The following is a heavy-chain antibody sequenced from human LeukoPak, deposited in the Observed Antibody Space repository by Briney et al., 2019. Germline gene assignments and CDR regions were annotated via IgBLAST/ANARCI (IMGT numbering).Heavy chain of an antibody. CDR3: ARQGHDYGVDY. Sequence: SETLSPTCTVSGGSISSSSYYWGWIRQPPGKGLEWIGSIYYSGSTYYNPSLKSRVTISVDTSKNQFSLKLSSVTAADTAVYYCARQGHDYGVDYWGQGTLVTVSS. CDR2: IYYSGST. CDR1: GGSISSSSYY. V-gene: IGHV4-39*01. J-gene: IGHJ4*02. D-gene: IGHD4-17*01.